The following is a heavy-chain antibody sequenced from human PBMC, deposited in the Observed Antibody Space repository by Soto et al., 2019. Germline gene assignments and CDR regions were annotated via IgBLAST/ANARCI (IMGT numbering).Heavy chain of an antibody. CDR1: GGTFSSYA. J-gene: IGHJ5*02. V-gene: IGHV1-69*13. CDR3: AGDPDPYDILTGGEDNWFDP. D-gene: IGHD3-9*01. Sequence: SVKVSCKASGGTFSSYAISWVRQAPGQGLEWMGGIIPIFGTANYAQKFQGRVTITADESTSTAYMELSSLRSEDTAVYYCAGDPDPYDILTGGEDNWFDPWGQGTLVTVSS. CDR2: IIPIFGTA.